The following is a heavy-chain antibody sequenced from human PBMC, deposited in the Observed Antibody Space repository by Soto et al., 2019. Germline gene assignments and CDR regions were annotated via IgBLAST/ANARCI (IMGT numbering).Heavy chain of an antibody. Sequence: QPGGSLRLSCGASGFTFTNFWMHWVRQVPGKGLVWVSRIDTSGTSTSYADSVKGRFTISRDNAKSTVTLQMNSLRAEDTGVYYCARDSWYFDVWSQGPLVTVSS. V-gene: IGHV3-74*01. CDR3: ARDSWYFDV. CDR2: IDTSGTST. J-gene: IGHJ4*02. CDR1: GFTFTNFW. D-gene: IGHD6-13*01.